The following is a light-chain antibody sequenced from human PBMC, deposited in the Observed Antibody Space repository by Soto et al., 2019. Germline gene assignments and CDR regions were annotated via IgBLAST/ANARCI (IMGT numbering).Light chain of an antibody. Sequence: QSVLTQPPSVSAAPGQQVTISCSGSSSNIGDNYVSWYQHLPGTAPKLVVYDNDRRPSGIPGRFSGSKSGTSATLVITGLQTGDEADYYCGTWDDRLDGNYVFGTGTNLTVL. V-gene: IGLV1-51*01. CDR1: SSNIGDNY. CDR2: DND. CDR3: GTWDDRLDGNYV. J-gene: IGLJ1*01.